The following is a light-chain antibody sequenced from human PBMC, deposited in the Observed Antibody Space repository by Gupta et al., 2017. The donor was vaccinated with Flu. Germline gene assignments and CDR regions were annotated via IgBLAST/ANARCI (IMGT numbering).Light chain of an antibody. V-gene: IGLV2-14*01. CDR1: SSDVGAYNY. Sequence: QSALTQPASVSGSPGPSITISCTGTSSDVGAYNYVSWYQQHPGKAPKLMIYEVNNRPSGVSNRFSGSKSGNTASLTISGLQAEDEADYYCSSYTSSSTDVVFGGGTKLTVL. J-gene: IGLJ2*01. CDR2: EVN. CDR3: SSYTSSSTDVV.